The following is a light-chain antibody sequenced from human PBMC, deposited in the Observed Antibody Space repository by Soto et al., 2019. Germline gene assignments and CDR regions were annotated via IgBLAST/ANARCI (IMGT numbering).Light chain of an antibody. J-gene: IGKJ3*01. Sequence: DIQMTQSPSSLSASVGDRVTITCQASQDINNYLNWYQQKPGEAPKLLIYDASNLETGVPSRFSGSGSGTDFSFTISSLQPEDIATYYCQQFDDLPLTFGPGTKVDIK. V-gene: IGKV1-33*01. CDR2: DAS. CDR3: QQFDDLPLT. CDR1: QDINNY.